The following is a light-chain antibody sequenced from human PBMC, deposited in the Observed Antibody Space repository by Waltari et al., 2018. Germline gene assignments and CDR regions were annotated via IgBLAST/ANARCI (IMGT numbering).Light chain of an antibody. CDR1: SNDVGGYHH. CDR2: DVF. CDR3: CSYAGSYTVL. J-gene: IGLJ2*01. V-gene: IGLV2-11*01. Sequence: SALTQPRSVSGSPGQSVTFSCTGTSNDVGGYHHVSWYQQSPGKAPKLMIYDVFNRPSGVPDRFSGSKSGNTASLTISGLQADDEADYYCCSYAGSYTVLFGGGTKLTVL.